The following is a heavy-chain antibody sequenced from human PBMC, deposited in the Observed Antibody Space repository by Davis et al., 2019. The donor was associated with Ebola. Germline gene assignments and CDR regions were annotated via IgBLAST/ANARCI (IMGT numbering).Heavy chain of an antibody. CDR3: ARGLGQWLAGDYFDY. CDR1: GDSVSSNSAA. J-gene: IGHJ4*02. V-gene: IGHV6-1*01. Sequence: HSQTLSLTCPISGDSVSSNSAAWNWIRQSPSRGLEWLGRTYYRSKWYNDYAVSVKSRITINPDTSKNQFSLQLNSVTPEDTAVYYCARGLGQWLAGDYFDYWGQGTLVTVSS. D-gene: IGHD6-19*01. CDR2: TYYRSKWYN.